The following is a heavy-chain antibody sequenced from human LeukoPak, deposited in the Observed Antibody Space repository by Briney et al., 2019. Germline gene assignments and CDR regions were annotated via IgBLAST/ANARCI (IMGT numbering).Heavy chain of an antibody. Sequence: SETLSLTRTVSGGFISGYYWTWIRQPPGKGLEWIGYIYFSGSTNYNPSLRGRVTISLDTSKNQFSLKLSSVTAADTAVYYCARVPTTISDFYYYGMDVWGQGTTVTVSS. CDR2: IYFSGST. D-gene: IGHD4-11*01. V-gene: IGHV4-59*01. CDR3: ARVPTTISDFYYYGMDV. J-gene: IGHJ6*02. CDR1: GGFISGYY.